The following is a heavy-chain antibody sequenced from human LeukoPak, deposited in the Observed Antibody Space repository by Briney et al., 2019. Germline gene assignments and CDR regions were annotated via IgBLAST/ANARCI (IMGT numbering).Heavy chain of an antibody. CDR2: ISSSSSYI. V-gene: IGHV3-21*01. D-gene: IGHD6-13*01. CDR3: ARDPRSLYSSSWEGWFDP. J-gene: IGHJ5*02. CDR1: GFTFSSYS. Sequence: GGSLRLSCAASGFTFSSYSMNWVRQAPGKGLEWVSSISSSSSYIYYADSVKGRFTISRDNAKNSLYLQMNSLRAEDTAVYYCARDPRSLYSSSWEGWFDPWGQGTLVTVSS.